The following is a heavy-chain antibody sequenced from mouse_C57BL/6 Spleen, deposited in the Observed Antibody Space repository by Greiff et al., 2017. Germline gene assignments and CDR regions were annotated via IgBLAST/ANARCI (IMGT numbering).Heavy chain of an antibody. CDR2: IDPTDSET. Sequence: QVQLQQPGAELVRPGSSVKLSCKASGYTFPSYWMHWVKQRPIQGLEWIGNIDPTDSETHYNQKFKDKATLSVDKSSSTAYMQLSSLTSEDSAIYYYARMGDYDWFAYWGQGTLVTVSA. D-gene: IGHD2-4*01. J-gene: IGHJ3*01. CDR1: GYTFPSYW. CDR3: ARMGDYDWFAY. V-gene: IGHV1-52*01.